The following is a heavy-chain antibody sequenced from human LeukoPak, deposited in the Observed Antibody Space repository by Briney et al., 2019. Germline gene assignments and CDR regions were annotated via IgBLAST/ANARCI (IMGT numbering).Heavy chain of an antibody. D-gene: IGHD2-21*02. CDR1: GGSFSGYY. Sequence: TSETLSLTCAVYGGSFSGYYWSWIRQPPGKGLEWIGEINHSGSTNYNPSLKSRVTISVDTSKNQFSLKLSSVTAADTAVYYCARGGYCGGDCYENDAFDIWGQGTVVTVSS. V-gene: IGHV4-34*01. CDR3: ARGGYCGGDCYENDAFDI. J-gene: IGHJ3*02. CDR2: INHSGST.